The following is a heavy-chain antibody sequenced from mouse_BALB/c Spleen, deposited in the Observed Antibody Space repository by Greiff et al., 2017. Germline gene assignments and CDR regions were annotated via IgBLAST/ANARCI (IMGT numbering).Heavy chain of an antibody. V-gene: IGHV1-5*01. J-gene: IGHJ1*01. CDR1: GYTFTSYW. Sequence: EVQGVESGTVLARPGASVTMSCKASGYTFTSYWMHWVKQRPGQGLEWIGAIYPGNSETSYNQKFKGKAKLTAVTSTSTAYMELSSLTNEDSAVYYYTTTNYYGSRNWYFDVWGEGTTVTVFS. CDR2: IYPGNSET. CDR3: TTTNYYGSRNWYFDV. D-gene: IGHD1-1*01.